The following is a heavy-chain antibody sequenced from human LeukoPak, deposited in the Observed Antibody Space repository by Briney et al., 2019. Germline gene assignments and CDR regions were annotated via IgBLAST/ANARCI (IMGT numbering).Heavy chain of an antibody. CDR1: GFTFSSYE. Sequence: PGGSLRLSCAASGFTFSSYEMNWVRQAPGKGLEWVSYISSSGSTIYYADSVKGRFTISRENAKNSLYLQMNSLRAEDTAVYYRAIGLAQLSPLNWFDPWGQGTLVTVSS. CDR3: AIGLAQLSPLNWFDP. V-gene: IGHV3-48*03. J-gene: IGHJ5*02. CDR2: ISSSGSTI. D-gene: IGHD5-18*01.